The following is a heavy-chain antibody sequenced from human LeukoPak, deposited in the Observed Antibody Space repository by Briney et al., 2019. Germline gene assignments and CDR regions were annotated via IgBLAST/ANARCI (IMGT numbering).Heavy chain of an antibody. J-gene: IGHJ5*02. D-gene: IGHD3-3*01. V-gene: IGHV4-61*08. CDR2: IYYSGST. CDR1: GGSISSGDYY. Sequence: SETLSLTCTVSGGSISSGDYYWSWIRQPPGKGLEWIGYIYYSGSTNYNPSLKSRVTISVDTSKNQFSLKLSSVTAADTAVYYCASFDFWSGYFDPWGQGTLVTVSS. CDR3: ASFDFWSGYFDP.